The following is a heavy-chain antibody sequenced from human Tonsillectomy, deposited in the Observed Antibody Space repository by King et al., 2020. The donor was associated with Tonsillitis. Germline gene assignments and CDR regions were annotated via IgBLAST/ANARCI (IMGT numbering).Heavy chain of an antibody. J-gene: IGHJ4*02. CDR1: GFSLSTSGVG. CDR3: AHTGGQSLLGY. Sequence: ITLKESGPTLVKPTQTLTLTCTFSGFSLSTSGVGVGWIRQPPGKALEWLALIYCDDDKRYSPSLGSRLTITKATSKNQVVLTMTNMDPVDTATYYCAHTGGQSLLGYWGPGTLVTVSS. CDR2: IYCDDDK. D-gene: IGHD2-15*01. V-gene: IGHV2-5*02.